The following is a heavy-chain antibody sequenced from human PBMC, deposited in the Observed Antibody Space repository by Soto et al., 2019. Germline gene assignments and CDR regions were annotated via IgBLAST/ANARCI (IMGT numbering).Heavy chain of an antibody. CDR3: ARPLIGNTVDL. V-gene: IGHV1-46*01. CDR2: VDPSRGSA. Sequence: QAQLLQSGAEVKKPGASVKVSCKASGYTFINYFIHWVRQAPGQRLEWIGIVDPSRGSADYAQKFQGRVTMPTDVSTRTVFMDLSSLRSEETAVYYCARPLIGNTVDLWGQGTTVIVSS. J-gene: IGHJ3*01. CDR1: GYTFINYF. D-gene: IGHD1-7*01.